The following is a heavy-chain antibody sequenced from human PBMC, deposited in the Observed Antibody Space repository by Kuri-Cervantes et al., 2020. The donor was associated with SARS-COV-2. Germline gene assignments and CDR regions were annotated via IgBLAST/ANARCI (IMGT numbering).Heavy chain of an antibody. J-gene: IGHJ5*02. V-gene: IGHV3-9*01. D-gene: IGHD3-9*01. CDR2: ISWNSGSI. CDR1: GFTFDDYA. CDR3: AKARGLRYFDWLFPWFDP. Sequence: SLKISCAASGFTFDDYAMHWVRQAPGKGLEWVSGISWNSGSIGYADSVKGRFTISRDNAKNTLYLQMNSLRAEDTAVYYCAKARGLRYFDWLFPWFDPWGQGTLVTASS.